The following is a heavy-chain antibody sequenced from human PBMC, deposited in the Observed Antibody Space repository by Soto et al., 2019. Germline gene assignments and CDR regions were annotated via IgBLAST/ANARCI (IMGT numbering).Heavy chain of an antibody. CDR1: GYTFTSYG. V-gene: IGHV1-18*04. Sequence: QVQLVQSGAEVKKPGASVKVSCKASGYTFTSYGISWVRQAPGQGLEWMGWISAYNGNTNYAQKLQGRVTMTTDTSTSTVYMELRSLRSDDTAVYYCARDVSHSSSWYYKRQQTNYGMDVWGQGTTVTVSS. CDR2: ISAYNGNT. CDR3: ARDVSHSSSWYYKRQQTNYGMDV. D-gene: IGHD6-13*01. J-gene: IGHJ6*02.